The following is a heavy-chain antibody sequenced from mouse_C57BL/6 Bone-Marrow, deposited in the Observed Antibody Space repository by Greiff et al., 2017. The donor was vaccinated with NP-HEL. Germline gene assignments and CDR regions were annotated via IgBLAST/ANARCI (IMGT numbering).Heavy chain of an antibody. V-gene: IGHV1-63*01. D-gene: IGHD2-5*01. Sequence: VQGVESGAELVRPGTSVKMSCKASGYTFTNYWIGWAKQRPGHGLEWIGDIYPGGGYTNYNEKFKGKATLTADKSSSTAYMQFSSLTSEDSAIYYCARSGYSNSWFAYWGQGTLATVSA. CDR1: GYTFTNYW. CDR3: ARSGYSNSWFAY. J-gene: IGHJ3*01. CDR2: IYPGGGYT.